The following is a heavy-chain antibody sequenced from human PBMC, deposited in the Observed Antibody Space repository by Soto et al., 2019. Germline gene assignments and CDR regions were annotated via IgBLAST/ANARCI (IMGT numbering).Heavy chain of an antibody. Sequence: QVQLVESGGGVVQPGKSLRLSCAASGFTFSTYGIHWVRQAPGKGLEWVALISYDGGSKYYGDSVKGRFIISRDNSHNTVSRQMNSLRAADTAVYFCAKEQLAMTVVVADYFAAWGQGTLVTVSS. D-gene: IGHD3-22*01. V-gene: IGHV3-30*18. CDR2: ISYDGGSK. CDR1: GFTFSTYG. J-gene: IGHJ4*02. CDR3: AKEQLAMTVVVADYFAA.